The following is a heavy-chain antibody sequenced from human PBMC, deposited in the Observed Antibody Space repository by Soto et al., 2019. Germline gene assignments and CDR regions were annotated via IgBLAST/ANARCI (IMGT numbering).Heavy chain of an antibody. Sequence: EVQLVESGGGLVKPGGSLRLSCAASGFTFSNAWMNWVRQAPGKGLEWVGRIKSKTDGGTTDYAAPVKGRFTISRDDSKNTLYLQMNRLKTEDTAVYYSTTDSSYYYDSSGYDYWGQGTLVTVSS. CDR2: IKSKTDGGTT. J-gene: IGHJ4*02. CDR3: TTDSSYYYDSSGYDY. D-gene: IGHD3-22*01. V-gene: IGHV3-15*07. CDR1: GFTFSNAW.